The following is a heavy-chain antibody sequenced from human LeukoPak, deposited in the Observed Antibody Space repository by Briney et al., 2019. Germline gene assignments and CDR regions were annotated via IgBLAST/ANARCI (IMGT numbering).Heavy chain of an antibody. D-gene: IGHD3-10*01. Sequence: GGPLRLSCAASGFTFSDHYMDWVRQAPGKGLGWVGRTRNKANIYTTKYAASVKGRFTTARDESKNSLYLQMNSLKTEDTAVYYCASLYGSGKRWVDPWRQGTLVTVSS. CDR1: GFTFSDHY. V-gene: IGHV3-72*01. CDR3: ASLYGSGKRWVDP. J-gene: IGHJ5*02. CDR2: TRNKANIYTT.